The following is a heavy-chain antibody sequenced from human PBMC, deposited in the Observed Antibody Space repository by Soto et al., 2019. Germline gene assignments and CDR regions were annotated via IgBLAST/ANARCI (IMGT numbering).Heavy chain of an antibody. J-gene: IGHJ5*02. CDR3: ATGIAVAAWYNWFDP. CDR2: IDPSDSYT. V-gene: IGHV5-10-1*01. D-gene: IGHD6-19*01. Sequence: PGESLKISCKGSGYSFTSYWISWARQMPGKGLEWMGRIDPSDSYTNHSPSFQGHVTISADKSTSTAYLQWSSLKASDTAMYYCATGIAVAAWYNWFDPWGQGTLVTVSS. CDR1: GYSFTSYW.